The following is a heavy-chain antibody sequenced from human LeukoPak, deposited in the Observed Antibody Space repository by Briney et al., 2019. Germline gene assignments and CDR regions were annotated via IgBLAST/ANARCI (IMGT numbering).Heavy chain of an antibody. CDR3: ARALLGLPSSPDENWFDP. CDR2: IIPIFGTA. CDR1: GGTFSSYA. D-gene: IGHD2-15*01. V-gene: IGHV1-69*13. Sequence: GASVKASCKASGGTFSSYAISWVRQAPGQGLEWMGGIIPIFGTANYAQKFQGRVTITADESTSTAYMELSSLRSEDTAVYYCARALLGLPSSPDENWFDPWGQGTLVTVSS. J-gene: IGHJ5*02.